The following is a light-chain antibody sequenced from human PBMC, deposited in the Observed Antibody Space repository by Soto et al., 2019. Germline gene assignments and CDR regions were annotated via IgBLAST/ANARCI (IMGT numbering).Light chain of an antibody. CDR1: QAISNY. CDR3: QKYNSAPFT. Sequence: DIQMTQSPSSVSASVGDRVTITCRASQAISNYLAWYQQKPGEVPKVLIYAASTLQSGVPSRFSGSGSGTDFTLTITSLQPEDVVTYYCQKYNSAPFTFGPGTKVDLK. J-gene: IGKJ3*01. V-gene: IGKV1-27*01. CDR2: AAS.